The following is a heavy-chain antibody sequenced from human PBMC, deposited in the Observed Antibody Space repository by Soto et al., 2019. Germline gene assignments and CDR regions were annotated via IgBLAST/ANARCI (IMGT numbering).Heavy chain of an antibody. CDR2: IYPGDSDT. Sequence: GESLKISCKGSGYRFSSYWIAWVRQMPGKGLEWMGIIYPGDSDTIYSPSFQGQVTFSADKSTSTAYLQWSSLKASDSAMYYCARQGSNGAYFYYGMDVWGPGTTVTVSS. CDR3: ARQGSNGAYFYYGMDV. CDR1: GYRFSSYW. V-gene: IGHV5-51*01. J-gene: IGHJ6*02. D-gene: IGHD2-8*01.